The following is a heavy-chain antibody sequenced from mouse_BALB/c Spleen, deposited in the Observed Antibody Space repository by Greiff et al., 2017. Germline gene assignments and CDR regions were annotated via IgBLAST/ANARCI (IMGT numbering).Heavy chain of an antibody. J-gene: IGHJ3*01. D-gene: IGHD2-1*01. CDR2: INPSTGYT. V-gene: IGHV1-7*01. CDR1: GYTFTSYW. Sequence: QVQLKESGAELAKPGASVKMSCKASGYTFTSYWMHWVKQRPGQGLEWIGYINPSTGYTEYNQKFKDKATLTADKSSSTAYMQLSSLTSEDSAVYYCAGGDGNYVWFAYWGQGTLVTVSA. CDR3: AGGDGNYVWFAY.